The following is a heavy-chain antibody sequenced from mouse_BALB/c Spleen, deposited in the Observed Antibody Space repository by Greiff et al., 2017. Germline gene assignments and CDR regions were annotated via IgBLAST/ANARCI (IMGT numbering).Heavy chain of an antibody. CDR2: ISSGSSTI. CDR3: ARWDNLGFDY. Sequence: EVMLVESGGGLVQPGGSRKLSCAASGFTFSSFGMHWVRQAPEKGLEWVAYISSGSSTIYYADTVKGRFTISRDNPKNTLFLQMTCLRSEDTAMYYCARWDNLGFDYWGQGTTLTVSA. D-gene: IGHD1-3*01. CDR1: GFTFSSFG. V-gene: IGHV5-17*02. J-gene: IGHJ2*01.